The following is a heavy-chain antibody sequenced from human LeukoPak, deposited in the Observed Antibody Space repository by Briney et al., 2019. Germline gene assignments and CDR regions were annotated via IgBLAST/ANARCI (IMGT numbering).Heavy chain of an antibody. Sequence: GGSLRLSCAASGFTLSSYAMSWVRQAPGKGLEWVSAIGTGGDTYYPGSVKGRFTISRDNVKNSLYLQMNSLRAGDTAVFYCARAGGALAFDIWGQGTVVTVSS. CDR1: GFTLSSYA. D-gene: IGHD3-10*01. J-gene: IGHJ3*02. V-gene: IGHV3-13*01. CDR2: IGTGGDT. CDR3: ARAGGALAFDI.